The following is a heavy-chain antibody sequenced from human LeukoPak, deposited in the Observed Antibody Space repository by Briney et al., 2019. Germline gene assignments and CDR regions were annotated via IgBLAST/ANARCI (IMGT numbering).Heavy chain of an antibody. CDR3: AKSRLMVRGVSYYYGMDV. V-gene: IGHV3-64D*06. CDR1: GFTFSSYA. CDR2: ISSNGGST. J-gene: IGHJ6*02. Sequence: GGSLRLSCSASGFTFSSYAMHWVRQAPGKGLEYVSAISSNGGSTYYADSVKGRFTISRDNSKNTLYLQMSSLRAEDTAVYYCAKSRLMVRGVSYYYGMDVWGQGTTVTVSS. D-gene: IGHD3-10*01.